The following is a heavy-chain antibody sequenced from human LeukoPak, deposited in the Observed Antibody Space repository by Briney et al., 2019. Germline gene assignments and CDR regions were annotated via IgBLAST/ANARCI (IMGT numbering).Heavy chain of an antibody. J-gene: IGHJ5*02. V-gene: IGHV1-69*04. CDR2: IIPILGIA. CDR3: ARVSGNDIVAAFDP. Sequence: ASVKVSCKASGGTFSSYAISWVRQAPGQGLEWMGRIIPILGIANYAQKFQGRVTIPADKSTSTAYMELSSLRSEDTAVYYCARVSGNDIVAAFDPWGQGTLVTVSS. CDR1: GGTFSSYA. D-gene: IGHD2-15*01.